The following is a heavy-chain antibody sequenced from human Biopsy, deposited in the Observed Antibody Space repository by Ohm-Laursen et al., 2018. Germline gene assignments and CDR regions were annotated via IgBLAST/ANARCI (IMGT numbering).Heavy chain of an antibody. CDR1: GFTFPSYA. D-gene: IGHD4-11*01. CDR3: ARDGKRWDYSTYFSWHFDL. CDR2: ISYDGSGE. Sequence: RSLSLSCAASGFTFPSYAMHWVRQAPGKGLEWVAVISYDGSGEYYADSLQGRFIISRDNPKNTVDLQMYSLRAEDTAVYFCARDGKRWDYSTYFSWHFDLWGRGTLVTVSS. J-gene: IGHJ2*01. V-gene: IGHV3-30*03.